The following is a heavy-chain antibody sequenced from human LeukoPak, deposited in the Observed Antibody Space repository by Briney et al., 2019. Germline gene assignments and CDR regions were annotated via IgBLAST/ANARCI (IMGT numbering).Heavy chain of an antibody. V-gene: IGHV4-39*01. CDR2: IYYSGST. CDR1: GGSISSSSYY. CDR3: ARSPGVIVVLYYFDY. D-gene: IGHD2-15*01. J-gene: IGHJ4*02. Sequence: SETLSLTCTVSGGSISSSSYYWGWIRQPPGKGLEWIGSIYYSGSTYYNPSLKSRVTISVDTSKNQFSLELSSVTAADTAVYYCARSPGVIVVLYYFDYWGQGTLVTVSS.